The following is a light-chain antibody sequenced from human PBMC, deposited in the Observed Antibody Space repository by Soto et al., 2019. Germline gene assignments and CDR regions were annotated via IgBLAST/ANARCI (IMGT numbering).Light chain of an antibody. J-gene: IGLJ1*01. CDR1: SSDVGGYNN. V-gene: IGLV2-11*01. Sequence: QSALTQPRSVSGSPGQSVTISCTGTSSDVGGYNNVSWYQQHPGKAPKLMIYDVSKRPSGVPDRFSGSKSGNTASLTISGIQAEDEADYYCCSYAGSSYVFGTGTKVTVL. CDR2: DVS. CDR3: CSYAGSSYV.